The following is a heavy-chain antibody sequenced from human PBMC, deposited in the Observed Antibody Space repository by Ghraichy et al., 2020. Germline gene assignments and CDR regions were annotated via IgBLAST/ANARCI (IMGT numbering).Heavy chain of an antibody. CDR2: TYYRSKWYN. Sequence: SQTLSLTCAISGDSVSSNSAAWNWIRQSPSRGLEWLGRTYYRSKWYNDYAVSVKSRITINPDTSKNQFSLQLNSVTPEDTAVYYCARDPRGSYDSGYDSVHAFDIWGQGTMVTVSS. V-gene: IGHV6-1*01. CDR1: GDSVSSNSAA. CDR3: ARDPRGSYDSGYDSVHAFDI. J-gene: IGHJ3*02. D-gene: IGHD5-12*01.